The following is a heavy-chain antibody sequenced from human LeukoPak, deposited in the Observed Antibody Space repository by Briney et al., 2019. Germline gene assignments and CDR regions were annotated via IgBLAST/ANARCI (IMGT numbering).Heavy chain of an antibody. CDR2: IWYDGSNK. Sequence: GRSLRLSCAASGFTFSSYGMHWVRQAPGKGLEWVAVIWYDGSNKYYADSVKGRFTISRDNSKNTLYLQMNSLRAEDTAVYYCARWGYSYGYYFDYWGQGTLATVSS. CDR1: GFTFSSYG. J-gene: IGHJ4*02. CDR3: ARWGYSYGYYFDY. D-gene: IGHD5-18*01. V-gene: IGHV3-33*01.